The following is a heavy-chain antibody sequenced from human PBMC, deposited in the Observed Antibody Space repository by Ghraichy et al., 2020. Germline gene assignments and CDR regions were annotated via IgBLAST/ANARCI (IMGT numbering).Heavy chain of an antibody. CDR1: GFTFSSYA. V-gene: IGHV3-23*01. D-gene: IGHD3-22*01. Sequence: GGSLRLSCAASGFTFSSYAMSWVRQAPGKGLEWVSSISGSGGSTYYADSVKGRFTISRDNSKNTLYLQMSSLRAEDTAVYYCATECNVDPSTWFYYYYMDVWGKGTTVTVSS. J-gene: IGHJ6*03. CDR3: ATECNVDPSTWFYYYYMDV. CDR2: ISGSGGST.